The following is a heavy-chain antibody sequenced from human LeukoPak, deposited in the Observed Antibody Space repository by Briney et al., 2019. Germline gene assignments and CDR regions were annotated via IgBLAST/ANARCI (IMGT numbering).Heavy chain of an antibody. J-gene: IGHJ4*02. CDR2: ISGSGGST. CDR1: GFTFSGYA. Sequence: GGSLRLSCAASGFTFSGYAMSWVRQAPGKGLEWVSGISGSGGSTYSADSVKGRFTTSRDNSTNTQYLQMNSLRAEDTAVYYCAKVSGSYSSLYYFDYWGQGTLVTVSS. D-gene: IGHD1-26*01. CDR3: AKVSGSYSSLYYFDY. V-gene: IGHV3-23*01.